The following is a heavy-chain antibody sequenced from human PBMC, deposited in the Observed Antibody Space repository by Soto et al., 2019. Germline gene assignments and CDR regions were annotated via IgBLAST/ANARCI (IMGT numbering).Heavy chain of an antibody. J-gene: IGHJ6*02. V-gene: IGHV3-23*01. CDR2: MSGSGSGT. D-gene: IGHD4-4*01. CDR1: GFRFSTYD. Sequence: DVQLLESGGGLVQPGGSLRLSCAASGFRFSTYDMSWVRQAPGKGLEWVSVMSGSGSGTYYADSVKGRFTIARDTTKITWYLQMTRLRAEDTAVDYCVRQAKLTTVTAKLGYYYGLVVWGQGATVTVSS. CDR3: VRQAKLTTVTAKLGYYYGLVV.